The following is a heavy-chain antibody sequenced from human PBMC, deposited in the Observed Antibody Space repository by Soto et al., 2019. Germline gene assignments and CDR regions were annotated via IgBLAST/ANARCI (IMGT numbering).Heavy chain of an antibody. Sequence: SETLSLTCSVSGGSISDYYWSWIRQPPGKGLEWIGYTYYGWNTNYNPSLKIRVTISVDTSKNQFSLKLISVTAADTAVYYCARDREYYDSSGLYFDYWGQGTLVTVSS. CDR1: GGSISDYY. CDR3: ARDREYYDSSGLYFDY. CDR2: TYYGWNT. J-gene: IGHJ4*02. D-gene: IGHD3-22*01. V-gene: IGHV4-59*01.